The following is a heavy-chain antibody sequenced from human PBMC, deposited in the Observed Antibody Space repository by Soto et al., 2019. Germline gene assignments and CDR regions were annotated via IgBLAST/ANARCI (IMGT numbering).Heavy chain of an antibody. D-gene: IGHD4-17*01. V-gene: IGHV1-18*04. CDR1: AYTFTSYS. J-gene: IGHJ6*02. Sequence: QVQLVQSGAEVKKPGASVKVSCKASAYTFTSYSISWVRQAPGQGLEWMGWISAYNGNTNYAQKLQGRVTMTTDTSTGTAYMELRSLRFDDTAVYFCASDGGPTTPSLYGMDVWGQGTTVTVSS. CDR3: ASDGGPTTPSLYGMDV. CDR2: ISAYNGNT.